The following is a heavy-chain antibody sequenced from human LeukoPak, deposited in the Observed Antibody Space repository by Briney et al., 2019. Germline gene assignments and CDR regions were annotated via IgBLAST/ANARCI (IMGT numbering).Heavy chain of an antibody. Sequence: SVKVSCKASGYTFTGYGISWVRQAPGQGLEWMGGIIPIFGTANYAQKFQGRVTITADESTSTAYMELSSLRSEDTAVYYCARAGYSGYDGYWGQGTLVTVSS. D-gene: IGHD5-12*01. CDR1: GYTFTGYG. CDR2: IIPIFGTA. J-gene: IGHJ4*02. CDR3: ARAGYSGYDGY. V-gene: IGHV1-69*13.